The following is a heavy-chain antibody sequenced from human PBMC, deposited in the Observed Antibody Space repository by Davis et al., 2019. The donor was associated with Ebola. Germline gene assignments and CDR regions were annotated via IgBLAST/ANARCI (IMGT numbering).Heavy chain of an antibody. V-gene: IGHV3-23*01. CDR3: AKDDSSGYRVAGPLDY. CDR2: ISGSGGST. CDR1: GFIFRSYS. D-gene: IGHD3-22*01. J-gene: IGHJ4*02. Sequence: GESLKISCAASGFIFRSYSMNWVRQAPGKGLEWVSAISGSGGSTYYADSVKGRFTISRDNSKNTLYLQMNSLRAEDTAVYYCAKDDSSGYRVAGPLDYWGQGTLVTVSS.